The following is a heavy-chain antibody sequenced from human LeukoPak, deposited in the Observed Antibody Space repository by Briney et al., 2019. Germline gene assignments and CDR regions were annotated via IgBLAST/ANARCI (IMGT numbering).Heavy chain of an antibody. D-gene: IGHD3-10*01. J-gene: IGHJ6*02. Sequence: TGGSLRLSCAASEFTFSSFAMNWVRQAPGKGLEWVSGISGSGTTTYYADSVKGRFTMSRDNSKKALFLQMDSLRAEDTAVYYCAKGGSGFGFYYGMDVWGQGTTVTVSS. CDR2: ISGSGTTT. CDR1: EFTFSSFA. V-gene: IGHV3-23*01. CDR3: AKGGSGFGFYYGMDV.